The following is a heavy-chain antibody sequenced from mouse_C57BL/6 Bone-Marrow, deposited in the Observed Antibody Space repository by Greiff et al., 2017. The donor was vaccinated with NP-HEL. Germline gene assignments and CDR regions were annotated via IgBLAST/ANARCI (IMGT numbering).Heavy chain of an antibody. CDR3: ARERGYGNYGYFDV. CDR2: INPNNGGT. V-gene: IGHV1-18*01. J-gene: IGHJ1*03. D-gene: IGHD2-1*01. Sequence: VQLKQSGPELVKPGASVKIPCKASGYTFTDYNMDWVKQSHGKSLEWIGDINPNNGGTIYNQKFKGKATLTVDKSSSTAYMELRSLTSEDTAVYYCARERGYGNYGYFDVWGTGTTVTVSS. CDR1: GYTFTDYN.